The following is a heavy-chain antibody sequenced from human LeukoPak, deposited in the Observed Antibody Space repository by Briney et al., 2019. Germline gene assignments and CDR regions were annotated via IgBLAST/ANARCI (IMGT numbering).Heavy chain of an antibody. J-gene: IGHJ2*01. CDR2: IYYSGST. V-gene: IGHV4-59*01. Sequence: SETLSLTCTVSGGSISSYYWSWIRQPPGKGLEWIGYIYYSGSTNYNPSLKSRATISVDTSKNQFSLKLSSVTAADTAVYYCARARLTSWYFDLWGRGTLATVSS. CDR3: ARARLTSWYFDL. CDR1: GGSISSYY.